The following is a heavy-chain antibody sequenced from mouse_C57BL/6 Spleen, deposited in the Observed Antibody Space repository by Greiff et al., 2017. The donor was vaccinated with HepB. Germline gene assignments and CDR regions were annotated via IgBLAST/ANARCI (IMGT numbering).Heavy chain of an antibody. J-gene: IGHJ3*01. D-gene: IGHD1-1*01. V-gene: IGHV1-72*01. CDR3: ARVMYYGSSYRFAY. CDR1: GFSFSSYW. CDR2: IDPNSGGT. Sequence: VQLQQPGAELVKPGASVKLSCKALGFSFSSYWMHWVKQWPGRGLGWIGRIDPNSGGTKYNEKFKSKATLTVDKPSSTACMQLSSLTSEYSAVLSYARVMYYGSSYRFAYWGQRALVTVSA.